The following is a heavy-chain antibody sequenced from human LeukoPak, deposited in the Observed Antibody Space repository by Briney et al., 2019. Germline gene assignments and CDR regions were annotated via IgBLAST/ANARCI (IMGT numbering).Heavy chain of an antibody. V-gene: IGHV4-31*03. J-gene: IGHJ4*02. CDR1: GGSISSGGYY. CDR2: IYYSGST. D-gene: IGHD6-6*01. CDR3: AREIAALAFDY. Sequence: SETLSLTCTVSGGSISSGGYYWSWIRQHPGKGLEWIGYIYYSGSTYYNPSLKSRVTISVDTSKNQFSLKLSFVTAADTAVYYCAREIAALAFDYWGQGTLVTVSS.